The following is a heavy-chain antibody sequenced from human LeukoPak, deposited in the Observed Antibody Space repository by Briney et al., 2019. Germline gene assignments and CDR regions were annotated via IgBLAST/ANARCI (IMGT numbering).Heavy chain of an antibody. Sequence: SVKVSCKASGGTFSSYAISWVRQAPGQGLEWMGGIIPIFGTANYAQKFQGGVTITADESTSTAYMELSSLRSEDTAVYYCARASHIVVVPAATQYYYGMDVWGKGTTVTVFS. J-gene: IGHJ6*04. CDR3: ARASHIVVVPAATQYYYGMDV. V-gene: IGHV1-69*13. D-gene: IGHD2-2*01. CDR2: IIPIFGTA. CDR1: GGTFSSYA.